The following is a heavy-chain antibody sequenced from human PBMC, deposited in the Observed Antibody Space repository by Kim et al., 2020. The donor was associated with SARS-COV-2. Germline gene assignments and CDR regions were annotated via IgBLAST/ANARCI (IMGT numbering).Heavy chain of an antibody. J-gene: IGHJ4*02. CDR3: AGAPGAGYSKFDY. Sequence: GGSLRLSCAASGFTFNNYAMNWVRQAPGKGLEWVAGISISSDHTYYADSVKGRFTISRDNSKNTLYLQMNSLRVDDTAVYFCAGAPGAGYSKFDYWGQGTLVTVSS. CDR2: ISISSDHT. V-gene: IGHV3-23*01. CDR1: GFTFNNYA. D-gene: IGHD6-13*01.